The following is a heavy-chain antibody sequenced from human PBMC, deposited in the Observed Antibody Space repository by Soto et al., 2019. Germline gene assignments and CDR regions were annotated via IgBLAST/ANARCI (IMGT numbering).Heavy chain of an antibody. Sequence: GDSLTLSWEASGHGFTTFCFGWVRQMPGKGPEWLGLIYPGSSYIRYSPPLQRLVTIPAARSIDTAYLQWCSLKASATAIYSCATSSSTSGDNDDSFDYWRQGTLVTVSS. CDR1: GHGFTTFC. CDR3: ATSSSTSGDNDDSFDY. D-gene: IGHD4-17*01. J-gene: IGHJ4*02. CDR2: IYPGSSYI. V-gene: IGHV5-51*01.